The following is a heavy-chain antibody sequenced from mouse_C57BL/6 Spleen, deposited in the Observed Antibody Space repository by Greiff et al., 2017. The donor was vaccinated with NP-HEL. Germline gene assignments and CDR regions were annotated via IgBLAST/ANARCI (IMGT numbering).Heavy chain of an antibody. Sequence: VQLQQSGAELVRPGTSVKVSCKASGYAFTNYLIEWVKQRPGQGLEWIGVLNPGSGGTNYNEKFKGKATLTAGKSSSTASMQLSSLTSEDSAVYFCARSYYGSSYPLDYWGQGTTLTVSS. V-gene: IGHV1-54*01. D-gene: IGHD1-1*01. CDR2: LNPGSGGT. CDR1: GYAFTNYL. CDR3: ARSYYGSSYPLDY. J-gene: IGHJ2*01.